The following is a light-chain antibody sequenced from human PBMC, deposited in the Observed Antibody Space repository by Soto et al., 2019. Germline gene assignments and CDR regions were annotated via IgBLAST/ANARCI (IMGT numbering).Light chain of an antibody. Sequence: QSALTQPPSASGSPGQSATISCTGTSSDVGGYKYVSWYQQHPGKVPKLMIYEVSKRPSGVPDRFSGSKSGNTASLTVSGLQAEDEADYYCSSYAGSNNVVFGGGTKLTVL. V-gene: IGLV2-8*01. J-gene: IGLJ2*01. CDR1: SSDVGGYKY. CDR3: SSYAGSNNVV. CDR2: EVS.